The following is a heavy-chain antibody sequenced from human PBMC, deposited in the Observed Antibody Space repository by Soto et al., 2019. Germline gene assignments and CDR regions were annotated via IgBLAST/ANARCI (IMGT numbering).Heavy chain of an antibody. J-gene: IGHJ4*02. CDR1: GYTFTTFG. CDR3: ERSPRVIMAAKGTLDY. CDR2: ISTSTGNT. V-gene: IGHV1-18*04. D-gene: IGHD2-15*01. Sequence: QVQLVQSGGEVKKPGASVKVSCTASGYTFTTFGITWVRQTPGQGLEWMGWISTSTGNTNYAQKLQDRVTLTTDTSTRTAYQELTSLTADDPAVYYCERSPRVIMAAKGTLDYSGQGTLVTV.